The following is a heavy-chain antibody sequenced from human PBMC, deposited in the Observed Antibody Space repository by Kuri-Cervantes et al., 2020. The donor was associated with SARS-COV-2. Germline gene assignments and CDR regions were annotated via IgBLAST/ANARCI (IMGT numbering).Heavy chain of an antibody. Sequence: GESLKISCAASGFTFSSYAMSWVRQAPGKGLEWVANIKQDGTDTFYVDSVKGRFTISRDNGGNSLFLQLSSLRAEDTAVYYCARDADCSSTSCQYIPYFDYWGQGTLVTVSS. J-gene: IGHJ4*02. D-gene: IGHD2-2*01. CDR1: GFTFSSYA. CDR2: IKQDGTDT. CDR3: ARDADCSSTSCQYIPYFDY. V-gene: IGHV3-7*01.